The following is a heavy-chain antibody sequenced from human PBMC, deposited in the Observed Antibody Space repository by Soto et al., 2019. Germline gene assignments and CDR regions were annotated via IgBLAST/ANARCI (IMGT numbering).Heavy chain of an antibody. J-gene: IGHJ4*02. CDR3: AREGYYYDSSGYNRPCYFDY. Sequence: ALETLSLTCIVSGASFSDANYYWVWIRQPPGEGLEWIGSFYYDGSNIYYSESVKGRFTISRDTSKNTLFLQMNNLRLEDTAVYHCAREGYYYDSSGYNRPCYFDYWGQGTLVTVSS. D-gene: IGHD3-22*01. CDR1: GASFSDANYY. CDR2: FYYDGSNI. V-gene: IGHV4-39*02.